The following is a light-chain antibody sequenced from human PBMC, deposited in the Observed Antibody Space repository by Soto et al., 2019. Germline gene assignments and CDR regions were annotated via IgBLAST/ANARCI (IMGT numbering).Light chain of an antibody. CDR2: GAS. Sequence: EIAMTQSPATLSVSPGERATLSCRASQSVSSNLAWYQQKPGQPPRLLIYGASTRATGIPARFSGSGSGTEFTLTISSLQSEDFAVYYCQQYNNWPPLTFGRGTKVDIK. J-gene: IGKJ3*01. CDR3: QQYNNWPPLT. V-gene: IGKV3-15*01. CDR1: QSVSSN.